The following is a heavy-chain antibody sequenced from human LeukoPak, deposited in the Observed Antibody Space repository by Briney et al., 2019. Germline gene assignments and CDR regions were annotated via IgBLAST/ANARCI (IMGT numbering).Heavy chain of an antibody. V-gene: IGHV3-7*01. Sequence: GGSLRLPCAASGFTFSSYWMSWVRQAPGKGLEWVANIKQDGSEKYYVDSVKGRFTISRDNAKNSLYLQMNSLRAEDTAVYYCARVPDYYGSGSRFDPWGQGTLVTVSS. CDR2: IKQDGSEK. D-gene: IGHD3-10*01. CDR3: ARVPDYYGSGSRFDP. J-gene: IGHJ5*02. CDR1: GFTFSSYW.